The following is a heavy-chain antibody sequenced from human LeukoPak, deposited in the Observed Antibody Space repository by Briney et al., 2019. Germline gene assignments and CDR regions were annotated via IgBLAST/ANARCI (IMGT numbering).Heavy chain of an antibody. J-gene: IGHJ4*02. CDR3: ARGRDSRGYQFKGFDS. D-gene: IGHD3-22*01. CDR1: GGSISSSSYY. V-gene: IGHV4-39*01. Sequence: PSETLSLTCTVSGGSISSSSYYWGWIRQPPGKGLEWIGSIYYSGSTYYNPSLKSRVTISVDTSKNQFSLKLSSVTAADTAVYYCARGRDSRGYQFKGFDSWAQGTLVTVSS. CDR2: IYYSGST.